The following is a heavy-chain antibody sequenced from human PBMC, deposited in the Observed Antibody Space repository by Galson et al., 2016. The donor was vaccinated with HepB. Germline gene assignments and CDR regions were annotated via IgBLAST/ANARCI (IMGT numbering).Heavy chain of an antibody. V-gene: IGHV3-21*01. Sequence: SLRLSCAASGFTFSGYSMNWVRQAPGKGLEWVSSISSGSNYIHYADSVKGRFTISRDNAKNTLYLQMNSLRAEDTAVYYCAKDRTGGYSYGNRYYFYGMDVWGQGTTVSVSS. CDR1: GFTFSGYS. D-gene: IGHD5-18*01. CDR2: ISSGSNYI. J-gene: IGHJ6*02. CDR3: AKDRTGGYSYGNRYYFYGMDV.